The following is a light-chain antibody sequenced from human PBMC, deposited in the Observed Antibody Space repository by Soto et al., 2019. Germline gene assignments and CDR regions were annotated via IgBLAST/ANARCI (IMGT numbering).Light chain of an antibody. V-gene: IGLV2-14*01. CDR3: SSYTNINTRACV. Sequence: QSVLTQPASVSGSPGQSITICCTGTSDDIGSYNRVSWYQQHPGKAPKLIIYEVTDRPSGVSNRFSGSKSGNTASLTISGLQAEDEAEYYCSSYTNINTRACVFGTGTKVTVL. CDR1: SDDIGSYNR. CDR2: EVT. J-gene: IGLJ1*01.